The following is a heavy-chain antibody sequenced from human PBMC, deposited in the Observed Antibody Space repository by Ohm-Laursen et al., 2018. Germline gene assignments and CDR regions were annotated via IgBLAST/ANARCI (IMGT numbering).Heavy chain of an antibody. V-gene: IGHV3-23*01. J-gene: IGHJ4*02. CDR1: GFTSSNYG. Sequence: SLRLSCAASGFTSSNYGMNWVRQAPGTGLEWVSSINDSGGDTYYADSVKGRFTISRDNSKNTLYLQMNSLRADDTAVYYCAKHRSATWVHKRFDYWGQGTPVTVSS. CDR2: INDSGGDT. CDR3: AKHRSATWVHKRFDY. D-gene: IGHD5-12*01.